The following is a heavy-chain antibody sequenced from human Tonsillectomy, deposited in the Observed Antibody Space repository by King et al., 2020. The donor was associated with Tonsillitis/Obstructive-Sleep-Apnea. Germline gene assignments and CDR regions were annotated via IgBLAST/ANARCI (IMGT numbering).Heavy chain of an antibody. CDR3: ARGGEITIFGVAYYYYYMDV. Sequence: QLVQSGAEVKKPGASVKVSCKASGYTFTSYYMHWVRQAPGQGLEWMGIINPSGGSTSYAQKFQGRVTMTRDTSTSTVYMELSSLRSEDTAMYYCARGGEITIFGVAYYYYYMDVWGKGTTVTVSS. D-gene: IGHD3-3*01. CDR2: INPSGGST. J-gene: IGHJ6*03. V-gene: IGHV1-46*01. CDR1: GYTFTSYY.